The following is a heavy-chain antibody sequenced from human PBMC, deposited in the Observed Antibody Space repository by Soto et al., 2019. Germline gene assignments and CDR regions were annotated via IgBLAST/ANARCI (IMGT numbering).Heavy chain of an antibody. CDR3: GAGGTRWIQSPFDS. J-gene: IGHJ4*02. V-gene: IGHV1-24*01. D-gene: IGHD5-18*01. Sequence: QVHLIQSGAEVKKPGASVKVSCKVSGYTLTDLAMHWVRQAPGKGLEWMGGFDPEDGKTTSAQKFQGRVTVTEDTATDTAYMQLSSLRSEETAVYYCGAGGTRWIQSPFDSWGQGTLVTVSS. CDR1: GYTLTDLA. CDR2: FDPEDGKT.